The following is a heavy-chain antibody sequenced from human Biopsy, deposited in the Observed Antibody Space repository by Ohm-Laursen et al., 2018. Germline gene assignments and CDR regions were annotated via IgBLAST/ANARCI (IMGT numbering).Heavy chain of an antibody. CDR3: ARDHDTSGYYYVS. CDR2: IFYRGST. D-gene: IGHD3-22*01. CDR1: GGSISNNNYY. V-gene: IGHV4-39*01. Sequence: GTLSLTCTVSGGSISNNNYYWGWIRQPPGKGLEWIGSIFYRGSTHYKPSLKSRVNISEDTSKNKFSLKLNSVTAADTAVYYCARDHDTSGYYYVSWGQGTLVTVSS. J-gene: IGHJ5*02.